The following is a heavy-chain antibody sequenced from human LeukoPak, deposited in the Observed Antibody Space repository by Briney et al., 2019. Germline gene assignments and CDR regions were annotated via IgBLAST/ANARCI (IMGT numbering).Heavy chain of an antibody. D-gene: IGHD3-10*01. CDR1: GFTFSSYS. Sequence: GGSLRLSCAASGFTFSSYSMNWVRQAPGKGLEWVSSISSSSSYIYYADSVKGRFTISRDNAKNSLYLQMNSLRAEDTAVYYCARDSSTNYGSGSYSDYWGQGTLVTVSS. CDR2: ISSSSSYI. J-gene: IGHJ4*02. V-gene: IGHV3-21*01. CDR3: ARDSSTNYGSGSYSDY.